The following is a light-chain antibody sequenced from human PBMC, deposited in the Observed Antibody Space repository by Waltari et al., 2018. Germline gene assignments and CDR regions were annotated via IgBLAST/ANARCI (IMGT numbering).Light chain of an antibody. Sequence: AIQMTQSPSSLSASVGDTVTITCRASQHIGSDLGWYQQKPGKAPKLLISATSNLQSGVPSRFSGSGSHTDFTLAITSLQPEDFATYYCQQSSSTPPWTFGQGTKVEIK. CDR1: QHIGSD. CDR2: ATS. V-gene: IGKV1-6*02. CDR3: QQSSSTPPWT. J-gene: IGKJ1*01.